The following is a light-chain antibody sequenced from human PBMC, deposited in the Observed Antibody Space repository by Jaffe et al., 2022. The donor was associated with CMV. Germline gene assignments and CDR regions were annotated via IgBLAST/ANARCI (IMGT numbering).Light chain of an antibody. CDR3: QQRSGTNWPT. CDR1: QSVRGY. V-gene: IGKV3-11*01. J-gene: IGKJ1*01. CDR2: DAS. Sequence: EIVLTQSPATLSLSPGERATLTCRASQSVRGYLAWYQQKPGQAPRLLIYDASNRATGIPARFSGSGSGTDFTLTISSLEPEDFAVYYCQQRSGTNWPTFGQGTKVEIK.